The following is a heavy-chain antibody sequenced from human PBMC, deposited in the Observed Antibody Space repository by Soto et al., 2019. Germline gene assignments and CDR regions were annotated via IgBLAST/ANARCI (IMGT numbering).Heavy chain of an antibody. Sequence: QVQLVESGGGVVQPGRSLRLSCAASGFTFSSYAMQWVRQAPGKGLEWVAVISYDGSNKYYADSVKGRFTISRDNSKNTLYLQMNSLRAEDTAVYYCARDPRGSFSLDYWGQGTLVTVSS. CDR2: ISYDGSNK. CDR1: GFTFSSYA. V-gene: IGHV3-30-3*01. J-gene: IGHJ4*02. CDR3: ARDPRGSFSLDY. D-gene: IGHD1-26*01.